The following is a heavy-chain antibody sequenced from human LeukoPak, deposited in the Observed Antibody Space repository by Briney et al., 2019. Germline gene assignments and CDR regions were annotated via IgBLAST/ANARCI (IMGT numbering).Heavy chain of an antibody. CDR1: GDSTSSSNYY. CDR2: IYYSGGT. V-gene: IGHV4-39*01. J-gene: IGHJ4*02. D-gene: IGHD1-26*01. CDR3: ARRRGALDY. Sequence: SETLSLTCTVSGDSTSSSNYYWGWIRQPPGKGLEWIGSIYYSGGTYYNPSLKSRVTISVDTSRNQFSLKLSSVTAADTAVYYCARRRGALDYWGQGTLVTVSS.